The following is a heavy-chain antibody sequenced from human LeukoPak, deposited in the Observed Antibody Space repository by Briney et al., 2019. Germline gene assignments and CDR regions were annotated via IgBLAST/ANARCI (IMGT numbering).Heavy chain of an antibody. V-gene: IGHV4-34*01. Sequence: SETLSLTCAVYGGSFSGYYWSWIRQPPGKGLEWIGEINHSGSTNYNPSRKSRVTISLDTTKNQLFLKLSAVTAADPAGYYCARGLTIFGVVRYYFDYWGQGTLVTVSS. J-gene: IGHJ4*02. CDR2: INHSGST. CDR1: GGSFSGYY. D-gene: IGHD3-3*01. CDR3: ARGLTIFGVVRYYFDY.